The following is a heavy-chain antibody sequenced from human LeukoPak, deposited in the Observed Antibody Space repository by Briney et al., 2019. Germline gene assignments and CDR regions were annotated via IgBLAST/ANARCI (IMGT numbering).Heavy chain of an antibody. CDR2: INPNSGGT. J-gene: IGHJ6*03. CDR3: ARVFWRYYYYMDV. Sequence: GASVKVSCKASGYTFTGYYMHWVRQAPGQGLEWMGWINPNSGGTNYAQKFQGRVTMTRDTSISTAYMELSRLRSDDTAVYYYARVFWRYYYYMDVWGKGTTVTVSS. V-gene: IGHV1-2*02. CDR1: GYTFTGYY. D-gene: IGHD3-3*01.